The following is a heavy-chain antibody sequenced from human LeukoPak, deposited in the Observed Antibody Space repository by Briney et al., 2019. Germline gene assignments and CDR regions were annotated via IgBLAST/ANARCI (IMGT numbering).Heavy chain of an antibody. CDR1: GFTFSSYE. CDR3: AELGITMIGGV. CDR2: ISSSGSTI. J-gene: IGHJ6*04. V-gene: IGHV3-48*03. D-gene: IGHD3-10*02. Sequence: QAGGSLRLSCAASGFTFSSYEMNWVRQAPGKGLEWVSYISSSGSTIYYADSVKGRLTISRDNAMNSLYLQMNSLRAEDTAVYYCAELGITMIGGVWGKGTTVTISS.